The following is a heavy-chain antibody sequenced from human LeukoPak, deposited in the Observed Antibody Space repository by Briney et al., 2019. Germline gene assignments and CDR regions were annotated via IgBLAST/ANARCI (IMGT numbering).Heavy chain of an antibody. J-gene: IGHJ4*02. D-gene: IGHD3-22*01. V-gene: IGHV3-21*01. Sequence: GGSLRLSCAASGYTFSSYIINWVRQAPGKGLEWVSSISVRSNYIYYADSVRGRFSISRDDARDSLYLQISSLRAEDTAVYYCVRLRRNSDTSGFYYYYDYWGQGTLGTVSS. CDR1: GYTFSSYI. CDR2: ISVRSNYI. CDR3: VRLRRNSDTSGFYYYYDY.